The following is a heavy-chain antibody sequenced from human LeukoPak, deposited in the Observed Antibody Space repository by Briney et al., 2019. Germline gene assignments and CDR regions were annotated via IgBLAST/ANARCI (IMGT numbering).Heavy chain of an antibody. CDR1: GYTFTSSG. Sequence: GASVKVSCKASGYTFTSSGISWVRQAPGQGLEWMGWISAYNGNTNYVQKFQGRVTMTTDTSTSTAYMELRSLRSDDTAVCYCARVELEGKGYCTNGVCYGGVDYWGQGTLVTVSS. V-gene: IGHV1-18*01. D-gene: IGHD2-8*01. J-gene: IGHJ4*02. CDR3: ARVELEGKGYCTNGVCYGGVDY. CDR2: ISAYNGNT.